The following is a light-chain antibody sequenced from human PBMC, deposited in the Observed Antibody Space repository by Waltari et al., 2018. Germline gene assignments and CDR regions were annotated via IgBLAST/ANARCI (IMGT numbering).Light chain of an antibody. J-gene: IGKJ3*01. CDR3: QQSYSTLVT. CDR1: QSVSSY. CDR2: DAS. V-gene: IGKV3-11*01. Sequence: EIVLTQSPATLSLSPGERATLSCRASQSVSSYLAWYQPKPGQAPRLLIYDASNRATGIPARFSGSGSGTDFTLTISSLEPEDFAVYYCQQSYSTLVTFGPGTKVDIK.